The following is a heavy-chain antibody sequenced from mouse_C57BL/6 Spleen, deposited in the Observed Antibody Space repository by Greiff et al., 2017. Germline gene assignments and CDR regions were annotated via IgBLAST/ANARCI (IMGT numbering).Heavy chain of an antibody. V-gene: IGHV5-17*01. Sequence: EVKLVESGGGLVKPGGSLKLSCAASGFTFSDYGMHWVRQAPEKGLEWVAYISSGSSTIYYADTVKGRFTISRDNAKNTLFLQMTSLRSEDTAMYYCALYGSSDFYYWGQGTTLTVSS. D-gene: IGHD1-1*01. CDR3: ALYGSSDFYY. J-gene: IGHJ2*01. CDR2: ISSGSSTI. CDR1: GFTFSDYG.